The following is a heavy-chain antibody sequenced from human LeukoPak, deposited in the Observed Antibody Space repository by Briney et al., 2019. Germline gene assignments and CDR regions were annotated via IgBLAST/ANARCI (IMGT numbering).Heavy chain of an antibody. CDR3: AKVRVLPAADLFSWFDP. Sequence: PGGSLRLSCEGSGFTFSSYAMSWVRQAPGKGLEWVSTITGSGGYTYYADSVQGRFTISRDISKNTLYLRMNSLRADDTAVYFCAKVRVLPAADLFSWFDPWGQGVLVTVSS. V-gene: IGHV3-23*01. CDR1: GFTFSSYA. J-gene: IGHJ5*02. CDR2: ITGSGGYT. D-gene: IGHD2-2*01.